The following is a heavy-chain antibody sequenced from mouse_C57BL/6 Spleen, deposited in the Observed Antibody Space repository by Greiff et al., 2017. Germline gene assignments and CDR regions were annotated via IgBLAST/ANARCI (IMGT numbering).Heavy chain of an antibody. CDR1: GYTFTDYY. V-gene: IGHV1-76*01. CDR3: ARGYYSHYYAMDY. CDR2: IYPGSGNT. J-gene: IGHJ4*01. D-gene: IGHD2-12*01. Sequence: VQLQQSGAELVRPGASVKLSCKASGYTFTDYYINWVKQRPGQGLEWIARIYPGSGNTYYNEKFKGKATLTAEKSSSTAYMQLSSLTSEDSAVYFCARGYYSHYYAMDYWGQGTSVTVSS.